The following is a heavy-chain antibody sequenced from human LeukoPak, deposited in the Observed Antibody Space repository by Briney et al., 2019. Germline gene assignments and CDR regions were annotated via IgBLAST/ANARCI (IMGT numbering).Heavy chain of an antibody. CDR3: ASYLPSYYYGSGSYYKDYYYGMDV. Sequence: SETLSLTCAVYGGSFSGYYWSWIRQPPGKGLEWIGEINHSGSTNYNPSLKSRVTISVDTSKNQFSLKLSSVTAADTAVYYCASYLPSYYYGSGSYYKDYYYGMDVWGQGTTVTVSS. CDR2: INHSGST. D-gene: IGHD3-10*01. J-gene: IGHJ6*02. V-gene: IGHV4-34*01. CDR1: GGSFSGYY.